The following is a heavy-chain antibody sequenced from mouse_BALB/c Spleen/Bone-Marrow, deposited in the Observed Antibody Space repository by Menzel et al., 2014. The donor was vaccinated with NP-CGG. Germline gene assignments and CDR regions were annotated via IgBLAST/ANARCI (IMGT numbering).Heavy chain of an antibody. CDR3: AEGDYYGSSWFAY. CDR2: INPYNDGT. J-gene: IGHJ3*01. V-gene: IGHV1-14*01. CDR1: GYTFSSYV. Sequence: QLVESGPELVKPGASVKMPCKASGYTFSSYVMHWVKQKPGQGLEWIGYINPYNDGTKYNEKFKGKATLTSDKSSSTAYMELSSLTSEDSAVYYCAEGDYYGSSWFAYWGQGTLVTVSA. D-gene: IGHD1-1*01.